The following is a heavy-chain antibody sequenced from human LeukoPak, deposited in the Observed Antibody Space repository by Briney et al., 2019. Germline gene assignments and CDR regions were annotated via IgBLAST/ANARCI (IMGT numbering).Heavy chain of an antibody. V-gene: IGHV4-34*01. J-gene: IGHJ6*02. CDR2: INHSGST. D-gene: IGHD2-2*01. Sequence: PSETLSLTCAVYGGSFSGYYWSWIRQPPGKGLEWIGEINHSGSTNYNPSLKSRVTISVDTSKNQFSLKLSSVTAADTAVYYCARTSSKDYGMDVWGQGTTVTVSS. CDR1: GGSFSGYY. CDR3: ARTSSKDYGMDV.